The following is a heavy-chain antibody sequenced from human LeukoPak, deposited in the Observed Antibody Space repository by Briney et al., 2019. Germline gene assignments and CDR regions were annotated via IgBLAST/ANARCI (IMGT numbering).Heavy chain of an antibody. J-gene: IGHJ6*02. V-gene: IGHV3-23*01. CDR3: AKDRFIGLLLGYYGMDV. CDR2: LTGTGRTT. CDR1: GFPFSSYA. Sequence: PGGSLRLSCAASGFPFSSYAMSWVRQAPDQGLEWVSALTGTGRTTYYADSVKGRFTISRDNSKNTLYLQMNSLRAEDTALYYCAKDRFIGLLLGYYGMDVWGQGTTVTVSS. D-gene: IGHD2-15*01.